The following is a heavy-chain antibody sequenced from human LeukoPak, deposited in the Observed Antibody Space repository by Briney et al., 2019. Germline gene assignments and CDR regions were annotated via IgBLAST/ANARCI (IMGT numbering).Heavy chain of an antibody. D-gene: IGHD3-10*01. CDR3: ARESGAAKIGQMLNY. CDR1: GLMFSASG. CDR2: IQYDGSEI. V-gene: IGHV3-30*02. Sequence: GGSLRLSCAASGLMFSASGMHWVRQAPGKGLEWVAFIQYDGSEIYYADSLKGRFTISRDNSKNTLYLQMDSLRAEDTAVFYCARESGAAKIGQMLNYWGQGTLVTVSS. J-gene: IGHJ4*02.